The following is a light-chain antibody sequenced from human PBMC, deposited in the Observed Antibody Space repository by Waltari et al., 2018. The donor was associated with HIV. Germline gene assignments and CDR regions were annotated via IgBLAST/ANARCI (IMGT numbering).Light chain of an antibody. J-gene: IGLJ3*02. CDR3: QSYDSSNQGV. CDR2: EDN. CDR1: SGSMASNY. Sequence: NFMLTQPHSVSESPGKTVTISCTRTSGSMASNYVQWYQQRPGSSPTTVIYEDNQRPPGVPDRFSGSIDSSSNSASLTSAGLKTEDEADYYCQSYDSSNQGVFGGGTKLTVL. V-gene: IGLV6-57*01.